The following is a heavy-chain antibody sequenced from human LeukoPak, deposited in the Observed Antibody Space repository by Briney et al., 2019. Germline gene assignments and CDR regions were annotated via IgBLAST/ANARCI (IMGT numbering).Heavy chain of an antibody. Sequence: SETLSLTCSVSGDSISTYYWSWIRQPPGKALEWIGYVYYSGSTDYNPSLKSRVTISVDTSKNQFSLSLNSVTAADTAVYYCSASKQLWLRGLFDYWGQGTLVTAST. CDR1: GDSISTYY. J-gene: IGHJ4*02. CDR3: SASKQLWLRGLFDY. D-gene: IGHD5-18*01. V-gene: IGHV4-59*01. CDR2: VYYSGST.